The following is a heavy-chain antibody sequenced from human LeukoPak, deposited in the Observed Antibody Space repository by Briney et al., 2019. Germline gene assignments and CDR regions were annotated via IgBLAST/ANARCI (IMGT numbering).Heavy chain of an antibody. Sequence: PGGSLRLSCAASGFTFSSYSKNWVRQAPGKGLEWVSSISSSSSYIYYADSVKGRFTISRDNAKNSLYLQMNSLRAEDTAVYYCARGLTTGDAFDIWGQGTMVTVSS. CDR3: ARGLTTGDAFDI. V-gene: IGHV3-21*01. CDR2: ISSSSSYI. J-gene: IGHJ3*02. D-gene: IGHD4-17*01. CDR1: GFTFSSYS.